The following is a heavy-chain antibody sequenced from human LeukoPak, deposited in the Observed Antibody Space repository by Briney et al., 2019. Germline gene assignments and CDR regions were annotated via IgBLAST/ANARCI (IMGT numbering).Heavy chain of an antibody. CDR3: ARDFNAFDI. CDR1: GFNFRSYW. Sequence: GGPLRLSCVASGFNFRSYWMTWVRQAPEKGLEWVASIKEDGSEKYYVDSVKGRFTISRDNAKNSLYLQMNSLRAEDTAVYYCARDFNAFDIWGQGKMVTVSS. CDR2: IKEDGSEK. V-gene: IGHV3-7*01. J-gene: IGHJ3*02.